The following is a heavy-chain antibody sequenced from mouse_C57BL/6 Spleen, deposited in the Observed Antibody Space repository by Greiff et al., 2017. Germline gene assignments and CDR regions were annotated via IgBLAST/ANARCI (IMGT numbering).Heavy chain of an antibody. D-gene: IGHD1-1*01. CDR1: GYAFSSSW. V-gene: IGHV1-82*01. J-gene: IGHJ2*01. Sequence: QVQLQQSGPELVKPGASVKISCKASGYAFSSSWMNWVKQRPGKGLEWIGRIYPGDGDTNYNGKFKGKATLTTDKSSSTAYMQLSSLTSEDSAVYYWAKDYSGSGGDFGYWGQGTTLAVSS. CDR2: IYPGDGDT. CDR3: AKDYSGSGGDFGY.